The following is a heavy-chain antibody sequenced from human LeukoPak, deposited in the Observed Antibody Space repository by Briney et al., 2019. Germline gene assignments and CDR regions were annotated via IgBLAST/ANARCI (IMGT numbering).Heavy chain of an antibody. J-gene: IGHJ4*02. CDR2: INTVASYI. D-gene: IGHD3-22*01. Sequence: PGGSLRLSCAASGFTFTSYSFNWARQAPGKGLEWVSSINTVASYIYYADSVKGRFTISRDDADNSLYLQMNSLRAEDTAVYFCVRLRRNSDRSGFYYYYDNWGQGTLVTVSS. CDR3: VRLRRNSDRSGFYYYYDN. V-gene: IGHV3-21*01. CDR1: GFTFTSYS.